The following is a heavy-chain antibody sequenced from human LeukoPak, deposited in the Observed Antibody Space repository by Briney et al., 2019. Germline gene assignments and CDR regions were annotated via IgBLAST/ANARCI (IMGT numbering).Heavy chain of an antibody. CDR2: ISGSGGST. V-gene: IGHV3-23*01. CDR3: AKGEVGATIGGYYFDY. Sequence: GGSLRLSCAASGFTFSSYAMSWVRQAPGKGLEWVSAISGSGGSTYYADSVKGRFTISRDNSKNTPYLQMNSLRAEDTAVYYCAKGEVGATIGGYYFDYWGQGTLVTVSS. CDR1: GFTFSSYA. J-gene: IGHJ4*02. D-gene: IGHD1-26*01.